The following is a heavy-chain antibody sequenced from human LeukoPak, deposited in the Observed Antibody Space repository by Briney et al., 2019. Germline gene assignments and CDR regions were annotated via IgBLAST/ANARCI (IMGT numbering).Heavy chain of an antibody. Sequence: SVKVSCKASGGTFSSYAISWVRQAPGQGLEWMGGITPIFGTANYAQKFQGRVTITADKSTSTAYMELSSLRSEDTAVYYCARDDYGDYHDPWGQGTLVTVSS. D-gene: IGHD4-17*01. CDR3: ARDDYGDYHDP. CDR1: GGTFSSYA. J-gene: IGHJ5*02. V-gene: IGHV1-69*06. CDR2: ITPIFGTA.